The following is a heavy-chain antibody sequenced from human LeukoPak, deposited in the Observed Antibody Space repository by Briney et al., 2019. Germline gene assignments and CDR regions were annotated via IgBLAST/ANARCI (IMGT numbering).Heavy chain of an antibody. CDR2: IRASGAET. D-gene: IGHD3-22*01. CDR3: ATRPRDSSGYFLGAFDA. CDR1: GFIFSTYA. J-gene: IGHJ3*01. V-gene: IGHV3-23*01. Sequence: GGSLRLSCEASGFIFSTYAMAWVRQAPGKGLDWVSVIRASGAETYYSDSAKGRFTVSRDNSKDTLFLHMSSLRAEDTAVYFCATRPRDSSGYFLGAFDAWGQGTTVTVSS.